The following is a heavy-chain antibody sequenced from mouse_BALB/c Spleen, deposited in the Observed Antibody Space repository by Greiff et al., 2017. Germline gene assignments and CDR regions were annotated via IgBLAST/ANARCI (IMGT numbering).Heavy chain of an antibody. CDR1: GFNIKDYY. CDR3: NAGRYGWYFDV. J-gene: IGHJ1*01. D-gene: IGHD2-14*01. CDR2: IDPENGDT. V-gene: IGHV14-4*02. Sequence: VQLQQSGAELVRSGASVKLSCTASGFNIKDYYMHWVKQRPEQGLEWIGWIDPENGDTEYAPKFQGKATMTADTSSNTAYLQLSSLTSEDTAVYDCNAGRYGWYFDVWGAGTTVTVSS.